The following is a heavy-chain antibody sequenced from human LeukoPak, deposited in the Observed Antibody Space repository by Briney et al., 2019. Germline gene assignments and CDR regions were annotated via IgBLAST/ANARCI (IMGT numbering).Heavy chain of an antibody. CDR2: IYPTDSIT. Sequence: GESLKISCQTSGYDFSTKWIGWVRQMPGKGLEWMGIIYPTDSITRYSPSFQGHVTISADTSISTAYLQWTSLKPSDTAIYYCARLAPDYANYWFDPWGQGTLVTVSS. J-gene: IGHJ5*02. V-gene: IGHV5-51*01. CDR3: ARLAPDYANYWFDP. CDR1: GYDFSTKW. D-gene: IGHD4-11*01.